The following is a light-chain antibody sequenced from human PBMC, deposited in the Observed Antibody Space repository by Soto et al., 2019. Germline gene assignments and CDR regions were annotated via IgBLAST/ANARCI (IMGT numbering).Light chain of an antibody. J-gene: IGLJ1*01. V-gene: IGLV2-14*01. Sequence: QSALTQPASVSGSPGQSITTSCTGTSSDVGGYNYVSWYQHHPGKAPKLFIYEVSFRPSGVSNRFSGSKSGNTASLTISGLQAEDEADYYCVSHRGCSLRVFGTGTKVTVL. CDR3: VSHRGCSLRV. CDR1: SSDVGGYNY. CDR2: EVS.